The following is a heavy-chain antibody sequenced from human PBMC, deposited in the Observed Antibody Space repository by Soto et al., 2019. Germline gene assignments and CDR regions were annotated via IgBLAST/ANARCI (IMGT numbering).Heavy chain of an antibody. CDR3: ARRPLVRGVIRPLVFHGMDV. J-gene: IGHJ6*02. CDR2: INHSGST. D-gene: IGHD3-10*01. V-gene: IGHV4-34*01. Sequence: QVQLQQWGAGLLKPSETLSLTCAVYGGSFSGYYWNWIRQPPGKGLEWIGEINHSGSTNYNPSLKSRVTISVDTSKNQFSLKLSSVTAADTAVYYCARRPLVRGVIRPLVFHGMDVWGQGTTVTVSS. CDR1: GGSFSGYY.